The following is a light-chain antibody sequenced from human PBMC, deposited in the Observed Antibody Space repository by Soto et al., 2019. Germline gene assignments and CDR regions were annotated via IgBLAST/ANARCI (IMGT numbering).Light chain of an antibody. CDR1: ERINTY. J-gene: IGKJ5*01. Sequence: DIQMTQSPSSVSASVGDRVTITCRASERINTYLAWYQQQPGKAPKLLIYAASSLQSGVPSRFSGSGSGTDFTLTISSLQPEYFATYYCQQLNSYPLTFGQGTRLEIK. V-gene: IGKV1-12*01. CDR3: QQLNSYPLT. CDR2: AAS.